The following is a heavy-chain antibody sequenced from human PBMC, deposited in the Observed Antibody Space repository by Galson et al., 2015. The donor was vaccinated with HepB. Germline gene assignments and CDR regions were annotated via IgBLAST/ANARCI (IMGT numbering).Heavy chain of an antibody. D-gene: IGHD4-17*01. CDR3: ARVYWRPGDYETGYFDY. Sequence: SLRLSCAASGFTFSSYWMHWVRQAPGKGLVWVSRINSDGSSTSYADSVKGRFTISRDNAKNSLYLQMNSLRAEDTAVYYCARVYWRPGDYETGYFDYWGQGTLVTVSS. V-gene: IGHV3-74*01. J-gene: IGHJ4*02. CDR2: INSDGSST. CDR1: GFTFSSYW.